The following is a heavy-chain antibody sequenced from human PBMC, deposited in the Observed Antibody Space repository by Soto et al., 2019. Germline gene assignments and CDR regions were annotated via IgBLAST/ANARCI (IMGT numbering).Heavy chain of an antibody. CDR2: IDPSDSYT. CDR3: ARAYGSRLDY. J-gene: IGHJ4*02. D-gene: IGHD3-10*01. V-gene: IGHV5-10-1*01. CDR1: GYSFTSYW. Sequence: GESLKISCKGSGYSFTSYWISWVRQMPGKGLEWMGRIDPSDSYTNYSPSFQGHVTISADKSTSTAYLQWSSLKASDTAMYYCARAYGSRLDYWGQGTLVTVSS.